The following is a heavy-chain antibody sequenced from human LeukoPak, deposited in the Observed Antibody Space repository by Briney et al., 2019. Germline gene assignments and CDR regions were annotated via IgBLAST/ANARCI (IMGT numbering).Heavy chain of an antibody. Sequence: GGSLRLSCAASGFTFSSYAMSWVRQAPGKGLEWVSAISGSGGSTYYADSVKGRFTISRDNSKNTLYLQMNSLRAEDTAVHYCAKDMVLFTMVRGDFDYWGQGTLVTVSS. V-gene: IGHV3-23*01. CDR3: AKDMVLFTMVRGDFDY. J-gene: IGHJ4*02. CDR2: ISGSGGST. CDR1: GFTFSSYA. D-gene: IGHD3-10*01.